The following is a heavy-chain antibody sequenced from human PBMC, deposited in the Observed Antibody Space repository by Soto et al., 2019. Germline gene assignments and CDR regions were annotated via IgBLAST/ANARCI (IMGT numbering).Heavy chain of an antibody. CDR1: GFTFSTYA. CDR3: AKDYYYDSSGPDY. V-gene: IGHV3-23*01. Sequence: VGSLRLSCAASGFTFSTYAMSWVRQAPGKGLEWVSAISGSGDSTYYADSVKGRFTISRDNSKNTLYLQMNSLRVEDTAVYYCAKDYYYDSSGPDYWGQGTLVTVSS. J-gene: IGHJ4*02. D-gene: IGHD3-22*01. CDR2: ISGSGDST.